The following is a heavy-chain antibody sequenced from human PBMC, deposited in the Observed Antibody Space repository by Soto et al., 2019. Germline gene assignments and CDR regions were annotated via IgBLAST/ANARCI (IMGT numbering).Heavy chain of an antibody. D-gene: IGHD1-26*01. V-gene: IGHV3-7*01. Sequence: PGGSLRLSCAASGFTFSSFWMTWVRQAPGKGLEWVANIKQDGSEKYYVDSVKGRFTISRDNARNSLFLEMKSLRSEDTAVYSCVRDRSGSYLEGFDYWGQGPLVTVSS. CDR2: IKQDGSEK. CDR3: VRDRSGSYLEGFDY. J-gene: IGHJ4*02. CDR1: GFTFSSFW.